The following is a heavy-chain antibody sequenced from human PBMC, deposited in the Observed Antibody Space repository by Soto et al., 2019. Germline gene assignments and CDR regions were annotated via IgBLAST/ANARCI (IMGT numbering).Heavy chain of an antibody. D-gene: IGHD6-19*01. V-gene: IGHV1-2*06. J-gene: IGHJ5*02. Sequence: QAQLVQSGAEVKKPGASVKVSCKVSGFSFIDYYMHWVRQAPGQGLEWMGRINPDTGGTHFARKFHGRGTMTRDKSMRTVYMELTRLTSDDTAVYFCARDSGAVAGGGDNWLDPWGQGTLLTVSS. CDR1: GFSFIDYY. CDR2: INPDTGGT. CDR3: ARDSGAVAGGGDNWLDP.